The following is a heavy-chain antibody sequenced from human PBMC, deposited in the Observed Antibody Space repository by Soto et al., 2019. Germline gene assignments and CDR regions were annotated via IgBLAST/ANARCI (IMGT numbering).Heavy chain of an antibody. J-gene: IGHJ6*02. CDR3: ARAGGIGSSRPQKWYYGMDV. CDR1: GYTFTRYG. Sequence: QVQLVQSGAEVKKPGASVKVSCKASGYTFTRYGISWVRQAPGQGLEWMGWISAYNGNTNYAQKLQGRVTMTTDTSTSSAYMELRSLRSDDTAVYYCARAGGIGSSRPQKWYYGMDVWAKGPRSPSP. V-gene: IGHV1-18*04. CDR2: ISAYNGNT. D-gene: IGHD6-6*01.